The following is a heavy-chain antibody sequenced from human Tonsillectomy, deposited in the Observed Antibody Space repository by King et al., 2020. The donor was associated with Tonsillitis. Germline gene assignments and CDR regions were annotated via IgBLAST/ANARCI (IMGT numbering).Heavy chain of an antibody. CDR3: ARDPFISGTTLGAFEI. D-gene: IGHD1-20*01. CDR2: ISYDGSNK. V-gene: IGHV3-30*01. J-gene: IGHJ3*02. CDR1: GFTFSTYA. Sequence: VQLVESGGGVVQPGRSLRLSCAASGFTFSTYAMHWVRQAPGKGLEWVAVISYDGSNKYYADSVKGRFTISRDNSKNTLHLQMNSLSAEDTAVYYCARDPFISGTTLGAFEIWGQGTMVTVSS.